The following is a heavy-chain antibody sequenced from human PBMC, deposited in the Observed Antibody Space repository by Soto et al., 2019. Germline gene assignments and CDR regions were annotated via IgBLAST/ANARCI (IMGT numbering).Heavy chain of an antibody. CDR1: GFTFSSYA. J-gene: IGHJ3*02. V-gene: IGHV3-23*01. CDR3: AKALTIVVALGHAFDI. CDR2: ISGSGGST. D-gene: IGHD3-22*01. Sequence: GSLRLSCAASGFTFSSYAMSWVRQAPGKGLEWVSAISGSGGSTYYADSVKGRFTISRDNSKNTLYLQMNSLRAEDTAVYYCAKALTIVVALGHAFDIWGQGTMVTVS.